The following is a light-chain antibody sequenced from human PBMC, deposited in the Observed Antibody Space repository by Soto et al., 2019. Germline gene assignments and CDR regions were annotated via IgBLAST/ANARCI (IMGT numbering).Light chain of an antibody. CDR2: DAS. CDR3: QQRSNWPT. V-gene: IGKV3-11*01. Sequence: EIVLTQSPATLSLSPGERATLSCRASQSVSSYLAWYQQKLGQAPRLLIYDASNRATGIPARFSGSGSGTDFTLTISSLEPEDFAVYYCQQRSNWPTFGPGTKVDIK. CDR1: QSVSSY. J-gene: IGKJ3*01.